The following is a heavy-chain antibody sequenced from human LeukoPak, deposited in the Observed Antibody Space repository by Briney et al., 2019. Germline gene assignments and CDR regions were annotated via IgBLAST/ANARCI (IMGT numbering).Heavy chain of an antibody. D-gene: IGHD6-19*01. CDR3: AREIGNSGWAGFFDY. CDR2: ISGDGSGK. CDR1: GFTLSSNP. Sequence: GRSLRLSCAASGFTLSSNPMHWVRQAPGKGLEWVAVISGDGSGKSDADSVKGRFTVSRDNSKNTLYLQMNSLRTEDTAVYYCAREIGNSGWAGFFDYWGQGTLVTVSS. J-gene: IGHJ4*02. V-gene: IGHV3-30-3*01.